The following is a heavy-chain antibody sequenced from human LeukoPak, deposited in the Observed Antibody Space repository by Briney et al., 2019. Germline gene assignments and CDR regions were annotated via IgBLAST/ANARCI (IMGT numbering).Heavy chain of an antibody. V-gene: IGHV5-51*01. J-gene: IGHJ6*03. CDR1: GYSFTSYW. D-gene: IGHD3-22*01. CDR2: IYPGDSDT. CDR3: ARQYYYDSSGYYYYYYMDV. Sequence: GESLKISCQGSGYSFTSYWIGWVRQMPGKGLEWMGIIYPGDSDTRYSPSFQGQVTISADKSISTAYLQWSSLKASDTAMYYCARQYYYDSSGYYYYYYMDVWGKGTTVTVSS.